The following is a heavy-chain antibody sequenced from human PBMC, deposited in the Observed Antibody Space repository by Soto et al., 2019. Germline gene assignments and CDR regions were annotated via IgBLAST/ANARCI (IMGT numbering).Heavy chain of an antibody. Sequence: QVQLVESGGGVVQPGRSLRLSCTGSGFTFSSYGMHWVRQAPGKGLEWVAVTSHDGSKKYYADSVKGRFTISRDNSNNTLYLQMSSLRAXDTXXXXCAXXRRXXXXXXDVSDYWGQGSLVTVSS. V-gene: IGHV3-30*03. J-gene: IGHJ4*02. CDR3: AXXRRXXXXXXDVSDY. D-gene: IGHD3-16*01. CDR2: TSHDGSKK. CDR1: GFTFSSYG.